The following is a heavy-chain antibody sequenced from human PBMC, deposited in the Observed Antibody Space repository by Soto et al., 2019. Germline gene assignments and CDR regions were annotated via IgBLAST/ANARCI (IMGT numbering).Heavy chain of an antibody. J-gene: IGHJ4*02. V-gene: IGHV5-51*01. Sequence: VGRILQKNGKGLEYMGIIYPGDSDTRYSPSFQGHATISADKSISTGYLQWSSLKASDTAMYYCATTSKPGTTLVFAFRGQGTSVPVFS. CDR3: ATTSKPGTTLVFAF. D-gene: IGHD1-7*01. CDR2: IYPGDSDT.